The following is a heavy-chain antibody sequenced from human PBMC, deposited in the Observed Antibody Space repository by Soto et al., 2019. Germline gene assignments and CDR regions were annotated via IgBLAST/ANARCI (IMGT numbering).Heavy chain of an antibody. CDR3: ARTTRYCSGGSCYVELDY. CDR2: IYYSGST. CDR1: GGSISSYY. J-gene: IGHJ4*02. V-gene: IGHV4-59*01. Sequence: SETLSLTCTVSGGSISSYYWSWIRQPPGKGLEWIGYIYYSGSTNYNPSLKSRVTISVDTSKNQFSLKLSSVTAADTAVYYCARTTRYCSGGSCYVELDYWGQGTLVTVSS. D-gene: IGHD2-15*01.